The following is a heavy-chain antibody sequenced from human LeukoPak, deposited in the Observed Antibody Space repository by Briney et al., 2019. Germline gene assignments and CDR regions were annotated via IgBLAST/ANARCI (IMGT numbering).Heavy chain of an antibody. D-gene: IGHD3-10*01. Sequence: GGSLRLSCAASGFTFGSYSMSWVRQAPGKGLEWVSAISGSGGSTYYADSVKGRFTISRDNSKNTLYLQMNSLRAEDTAVYYCAKGHGGSGSYFDYWGQGTLVTVSS. CDR1: GFTFGSYS. J-gene: IGHJ4*02. CDR2: ISGSGGST. CDR3: AKGHGGSGSYFDY. V-gene: IGHV3-23*01.